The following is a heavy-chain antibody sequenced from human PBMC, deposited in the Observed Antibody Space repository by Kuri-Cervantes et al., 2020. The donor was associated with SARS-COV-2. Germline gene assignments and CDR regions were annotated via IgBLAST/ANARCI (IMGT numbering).Heavy chain of an antibody. D-gene: IGHD7-27*01. CDR2: INPNSGGT. CDR3: ARGNGDWGLDY. J-gene: IGHJ4*02. V-gene: IGHV1-2*02. CDR1: GYTFTGYF. Sequence: ASVKVSCKASGYTFTGYFMHWVRQAPGQGLGWIGWINPNSGGTNYAQKFQGRVTMTRDTSISTAYMELSRLRSDDTAVYYCARGNGDWGLDYWGQGTLVTVSS.